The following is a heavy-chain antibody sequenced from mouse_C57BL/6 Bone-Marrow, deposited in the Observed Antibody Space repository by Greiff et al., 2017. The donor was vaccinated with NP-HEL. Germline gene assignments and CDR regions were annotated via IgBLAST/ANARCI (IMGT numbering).Heavy chain of an antibody. D-gene: IGHD1-1*01. V-gene: IGHV6-3*01. CDR3: TGRYYGLDY. CDR2: IRLKSDNYAT. CDR1: GFTFSNYW. Sequence: EVKLMESGGGLVQPGGSMKLSCVASGFTFSNYWMNWVRQSPEKGLEWVAQIRLKSDNYATHYAESVKGRFTISRDDSKSSVYLQMNNLRAEDTGIYYCTGRYYGLDYWGQGTTRTVSS. J-gene: IGHJ2*01.